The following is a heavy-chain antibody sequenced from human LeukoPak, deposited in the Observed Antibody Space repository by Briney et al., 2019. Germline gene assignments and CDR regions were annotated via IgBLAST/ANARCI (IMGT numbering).Heavy chain of an antibody. CDR3: ARDGSITIFGVVIINYYMDV. CDR1: GYTFTGYY. CDR2: INPNSGGT. V-gene: IGHV1-2*02. J-gene: IGHJ6*03. Sequence: ASVKVSCKASGYTFTGYYMHWVRQAPGQGLEWMGWINPNSGGTNYAQKFQGRVTMTRDTSISTAYMELSRLRSDDTAVYYCARDGSITIFGVVIINYYMDVWGKGTTVTVSS. D-gene: IGHD3-3*01.